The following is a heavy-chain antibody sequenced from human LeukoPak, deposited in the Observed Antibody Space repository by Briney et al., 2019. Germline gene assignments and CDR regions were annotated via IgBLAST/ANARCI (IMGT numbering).Heavy chain of an antibody. D-gene: IGHD5-18*01. CDR3: ARDRHSSFDY. V-gene: IGHV3-33*01. Sequence: GGSLRLSCAASGFTFSSYGMHWVRQAPGKGLEWVAVIWYDGSNKYYADSVKGRFTASRDNSKNTLYLQMNSLRAENTAVYYCARDRHSSFDYWGQGTLVTVSS. CDR1: GFTFSSYG. CDR2: IWYDGSNK. J-gene: IGHJ4*02.